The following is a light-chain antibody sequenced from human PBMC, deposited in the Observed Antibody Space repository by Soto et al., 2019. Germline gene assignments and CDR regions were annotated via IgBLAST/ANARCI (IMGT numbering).Light chain of an antibody. CDR1: QSVSSSY. J-gene: IGKJ1*01. CDR3: LQYGSSGT. CDR2: GAS. Sequence: EIVLTQSPGTLSLSPGERATLSCRASQSVSSSYLAWYQQKPGQAPRLLIYGASTRATGIPARFSGSGSGTDFTLTISRLEPEDFAVYYCLQYGSSGTFGQGTKVDIK. V-gene: IGKV3-20*01.